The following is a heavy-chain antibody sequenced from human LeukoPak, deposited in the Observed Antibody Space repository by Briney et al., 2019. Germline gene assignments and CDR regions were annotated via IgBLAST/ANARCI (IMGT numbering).Heavy chain of an antibody. CDR2: ISSSSSYI. CDR3: ARHRPIAVAGLSLDY. Sequence: GGSLRLSRAASGFTFSSYSMNWVRQAPGKGLEWVSSISSSSSYIYYADSVKGRFTISRDNAKNSLYLQMNSLGAEDTAVYYCARHRPIAVAGLSLDYWGQGTLVTVSS. CDR1: GFTFSSYS. J-gene: IGHJ4*02. D-gene: IGHD6-19*01. V-gene: IGHV3-21*01.